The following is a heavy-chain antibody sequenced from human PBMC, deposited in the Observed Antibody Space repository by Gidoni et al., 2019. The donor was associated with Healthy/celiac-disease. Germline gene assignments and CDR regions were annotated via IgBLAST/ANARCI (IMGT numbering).Heavy chain of an antibody. CDR2: INPSGGST. CDR3: ARAPPDYRSAFDI. V-gene: IGHV1-46*01. J-gene: IGHJ3*02. CDR1: GYTFTSYY. Sequence: QVQLVQSGAEVKKPGASVTVSCKASGYTFTSYYMHWVRQAPGQGLEWMGIINPSGGSTSYAQKFQGRVTMTRDTSTSTVYMELSSLRSEDTAVYYCARAPPDYRSAFDIWGQGTMVTVSS. D-gene: IGHD3-10*01.